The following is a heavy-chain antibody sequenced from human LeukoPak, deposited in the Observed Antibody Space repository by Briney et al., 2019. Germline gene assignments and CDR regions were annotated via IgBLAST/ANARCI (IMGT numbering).Heavy chain of an antibody. CDR3: ASSITATILGLDF. CDR2: ISAYNGNT. CDR1: GYTFTSYA. J-gene: IGHJ4*02. D-gene: IGHD1-7*01. V-gene: IGHV1-3*01. Sequence: GASVKVSCKASGYTFTSYAMHWVRQAPGQGLEWMGWISAYNGNTNYAQKFQGSVTITRDTSASTAYMDLSSLRSEDTAVYYCASSITATILGLDFWGQGTLVTVSS.